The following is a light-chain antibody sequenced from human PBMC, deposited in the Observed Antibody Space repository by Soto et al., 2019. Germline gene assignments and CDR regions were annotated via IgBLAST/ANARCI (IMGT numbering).Light chain of an antibody. CDR2: YKSDSDK. CDR1: SGINVVTYR. J-gene: IGLJ3*02. Sequence: QPVLTQPSSLSASPGASASLTCTLRSGINVVTYRMYWYQQKPGSPPQYLLTYKSDSDKQQGSGVPSRFSGSKDASANAGILLISGLQSEDEADYYCMLWHSNTWVFGGGTKLTVL. CDR3: MLWHSNTWV. V-gene: IGLV5-45*03.